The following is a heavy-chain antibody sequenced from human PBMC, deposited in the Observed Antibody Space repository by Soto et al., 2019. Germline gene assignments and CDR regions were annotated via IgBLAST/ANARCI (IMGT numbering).Heavy chain of an antibody. Sequence: ESGGGLDQPGGSLRLSCAASGFTVSSNYMSWVRQAPGKGLEWVSVIYSGGSTYYADSVKGRFTISRDNSKNTLYLQMNSLRAEDTAVYYCAREYCSGGSCYAEYFQHWGQGTLVTVSS. CDR2: IYSGGST. CDR1: GFTVSSNY. CDR3: AREYCSGGSCYAEYFQH. J-gene: IGHJ1*01. D-gene: IGHD2-15*01. V-gene: IGHV3-66*01.